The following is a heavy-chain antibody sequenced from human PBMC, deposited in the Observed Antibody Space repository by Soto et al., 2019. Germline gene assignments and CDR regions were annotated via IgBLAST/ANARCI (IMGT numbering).Heavy chain of an antibody. CDR1: GFTFSSYG. D-gene: IGHD6-13*01. V-gene: IGHV3-30*18. J-gene: IGHJ3*02. CDR2: ISYDGSDK. Sequence: HVQLVESGGGVVQPGRSLRLSCSASGFTFSSYGMHWVRQAPGKGLEWVAIISYDGSDKYFADSMRGRFTISRDTSKNTLYLQMSSLRAEDTAVYYCAKGILPAGGPHDGLEIWGQGTMVTVS. CDR3: AKGILPAGGPHDGLEI.